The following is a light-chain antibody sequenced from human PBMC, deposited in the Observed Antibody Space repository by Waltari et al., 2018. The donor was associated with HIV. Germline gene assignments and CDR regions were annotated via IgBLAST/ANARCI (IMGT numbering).Light chain of an antibody. CDR2: EVN. Sequence: QSALTQPASVSGSPGQSITIPCPGTSRDIGGYNLVSWYQHHPDKAPKLIIYEVNVRPSGVSDRFSGSKSGNTASLTISGLQAGDEADYYCCSYAGSTTFVEFGGGTKLTVL. J-gene: IGLJ3*02. CDR1: SRDIGGYNL. CDR3: CSYAGSTTFVE. V-gene: IGLV2-23*02.